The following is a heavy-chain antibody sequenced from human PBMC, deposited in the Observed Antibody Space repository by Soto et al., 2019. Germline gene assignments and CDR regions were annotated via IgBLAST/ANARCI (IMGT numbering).Heavy chain of an antibody. V-gene: IGHV4-39*01. D-gene: IGHD3-22*01. Sequence: SATLSLTCNVSGGSIRNSNYYWGWIRQPPGKGLEWIGSIYYTGNTYYNPSLKRRVTISVDTSKNQFSLKLDSVTAADTAVYFCERHSIWLLLSDYWGQG. CDR3: ERHSIWLLLSDY. CDR1: GGSIRNSNYY. J-gene: IGHJ4*02. CDR2: IYYTGNT.